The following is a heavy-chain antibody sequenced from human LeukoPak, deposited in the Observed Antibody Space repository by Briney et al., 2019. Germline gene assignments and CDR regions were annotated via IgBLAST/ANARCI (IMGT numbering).Heavy chain of an antibody. CDR3: ARTTEAHSWRTRYYDYYMDV. CDR2: IYYSGST. D-gene: IGHD6-13*01. CDR1: GGSISSYY. Sequence: SETLSLTCTVSGGSISSYYWSWIRQPPGKGLEWIGYIYYSGSTNYNPSLKSRVTISVDTSKNQFSLKLSSVAAADTAVYYCARTTEAHSWRTRYYDYYMDVWGKGTTVTVS. V-gene: IGHV4-59*01. J-gene: IGHJ6*03.